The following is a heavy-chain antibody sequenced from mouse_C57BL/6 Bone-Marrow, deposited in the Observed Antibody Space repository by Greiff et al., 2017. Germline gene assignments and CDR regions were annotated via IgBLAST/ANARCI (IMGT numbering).Heavy chain of an antibody. J-gene: IGHJ4*01. CDR1: GYTFTDYY. Sequence: VQLQQSGPELVKPGASVKISCKASGYTFTDYYMNWVKQSHGKSLEWIGDINPNTGGTSYNQKFKGKATLTVDKSSSTAYMELRSLTSEDSAVYYCARSPITTVVPYYYAMDYWGQGTSVTVSS. V-gene: IGHV1-26*01. CDR3: ARSPITTVVPYYYAMDY. D-gene: IGHD1-1*01. CDR2: INPNTGGT.